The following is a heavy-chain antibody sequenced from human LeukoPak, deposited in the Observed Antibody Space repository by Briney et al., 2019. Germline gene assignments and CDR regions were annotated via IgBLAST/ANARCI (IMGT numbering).Heavy chain of an antibody. D-gene: IGHD3-22*01. V-gene: IGHV4-34*01. CDR2: INHSGST. Sequence: SETLSLTCAVYGGSFSGYYWSWIRQPPGKGLEWSEEINHSGSTNYNPSLKSRVTISVDTSKNQFSLKLNSVTAADSAVYYCARRITIIVVVSHAFDIWGQGAMVTVSS. J-gene: IGHJ3*02. CDR3: ARRITIIVVVSHAFDI. CDR1: GGSFSGYY.